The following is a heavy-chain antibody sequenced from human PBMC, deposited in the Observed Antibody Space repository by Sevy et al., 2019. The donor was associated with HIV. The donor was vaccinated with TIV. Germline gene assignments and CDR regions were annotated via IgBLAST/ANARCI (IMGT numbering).Heavy chain of an antibody. V-gene: IGHV3-9*01. CDR3: ARDIGGLGSF. J-gene: IGHJ6*02. CDR2: ISWNSGAM. Sequence: GGSLRLSCAASGFTFSDYAMHWVRQVPGKGLEWVSGISWNSGAMGYADSVQGRFTISRDNAKNSLYLQMNSVRAEDTALYYCARDIGGLGSFWGQGTTVTVSS. D-gene: IGHD3-16*01. CDR1: GFTFSDYA.